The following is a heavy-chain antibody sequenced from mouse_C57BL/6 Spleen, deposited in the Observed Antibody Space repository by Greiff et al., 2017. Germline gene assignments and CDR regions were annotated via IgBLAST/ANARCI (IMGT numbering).Heavy chain of an antibody. J-gene: IGHJ4*01. Sequence: EVKLMESGGGLVKPGGSLKLSCAASGFTFSDYGMHWVRQAPEKGLEWVAYISSGSSTIYYADTVKGRFTISRDNAKNTLFLQMTSLRSEDTAMYYCARRLRQEYYYAMDYWGKGTSVTVSS. CDR3: ARRLRQEYYYAMDY. CDR2: ISSGSSTI. CDR1: GFTFSDYG. V-gene: IGHV5-17*01. D-gene: IGHD2-2*01.